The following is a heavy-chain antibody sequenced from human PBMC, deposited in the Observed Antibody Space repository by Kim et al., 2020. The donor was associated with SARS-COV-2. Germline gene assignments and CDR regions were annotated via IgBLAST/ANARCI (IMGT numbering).Heavy chain of an antibody. Sequence: ASVKVSCKAFGYSFATFGVSWVRQAPGRGLQWMGWISTSTGKTRYAEKFQGRVTLATDTSTTTAYMELSNLRSDDTALYFCARDANWNLDYWGQGTLVTVSS. D-gene: IGHD1-1*01. CDR3: ARDANWNLDY. CDR1: GYSFATFG. CDR2: ISTSTGKT. J-gene: IGHJ4*02. V-gene: IGHV1-18*01.